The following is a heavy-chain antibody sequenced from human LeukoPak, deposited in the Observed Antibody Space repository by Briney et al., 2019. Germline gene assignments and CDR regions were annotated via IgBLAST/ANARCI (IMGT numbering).Heavy chain of an antibody. CDR1: GFTFDDYG. V-gene: IGHV3-20*04. CDR2: INWNGGST. J-gene: IGHJ4*02. Sequence: GGSLRLSCAASGFTFDDYGMSWVRQAPGKGLEWVSGINWNGGSTGYADSVKGRFTISRDNAKNSLYLQMNSLRAEDTAVYFCARSDYCGGDCYSSLSNYWGQGTLVTVSS. D-gene: IGHD2-21*02. CDR3: ARSDYCGGDCYSSLSNY.